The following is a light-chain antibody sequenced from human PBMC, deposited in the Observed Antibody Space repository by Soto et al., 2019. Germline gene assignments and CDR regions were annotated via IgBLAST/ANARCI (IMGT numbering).Light chain of an antibody. J-gene: IGLJ3*02. CDR2: SNN. V-gene: IGLV1-40*01. CDR1: SSNIGADYD. Sequence: QSVLTQPPSVSGAPGLRVTISCTGSSSNIGADYDVHWYQQIPGKAPKLLIYSNNKRPSGVPDRFSGSKSGTSASLAITGLQAEDEADYYCLSYDDRLSGSGVFGGGTQLTVL. CDR3: LSYDDRLSGSGV.